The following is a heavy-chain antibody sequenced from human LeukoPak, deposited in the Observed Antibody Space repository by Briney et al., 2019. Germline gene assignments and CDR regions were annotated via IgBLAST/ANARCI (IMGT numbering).Heavy chain of an antibody. J-gene: IGHJ6*02. CDR1: GFTFSSYG. CDR3: ARTSDYYYYGMDV. CDR2: IWYDGSNK. V-gene: IGHV3-33*01. Sequence: GGSLRLSCPASGFTFSSYGMHWARQAPGKGLEWVAVIWYDGSNKYYADSVKGRFTISRDNSRNTLYLQMTSLRAEDTAVYYCARTSDYYYYGMDVWGQGTTVTVSS.